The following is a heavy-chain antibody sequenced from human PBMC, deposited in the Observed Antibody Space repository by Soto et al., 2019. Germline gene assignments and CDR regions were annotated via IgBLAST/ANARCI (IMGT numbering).Heavy chain of an antibody. Sequence: QVQLVESGGGVVQPGRSLRLSCAASKFTYSSYAMHWVRQAPGKGLEWVAIISYDGTNKYYADSVKGRFTISRDNSKNTLYLQMNSLRAEDTALYYCARDSHDYGDYLDYWGQGALVTLSP. CDR1: KFTYSSYA. D-gene: IGHD4-17*01. CDR2: ISYDGTNK. V-gene: IGHV3-30-3*01. CDR3: ARDSHDYGDYLDY. J-gene: IGHJ4*02.